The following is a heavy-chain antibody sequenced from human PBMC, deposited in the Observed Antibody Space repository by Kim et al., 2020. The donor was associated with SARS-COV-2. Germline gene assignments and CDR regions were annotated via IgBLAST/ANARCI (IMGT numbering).Heavy chain of an antibody. Sequence: ASVKVSCKASGYTFTSYDINWVRQATGQGLEWMGWMNPNSGNTGYARKFQGRITMIRNTSIRTVYMELSSLRPEDTAVYYCARPKLVVRGVRSAYGMDVWGQGTTVTVSS. V-gene: IGHV1-8*01. CDR2: MNPNSGNT. CDR3: ARPKLVVRGVRSAYGMDV. D-gene: IGHD3-10*01. J-gene: IGHJ6*02. CDR1: GYTFTSYD.